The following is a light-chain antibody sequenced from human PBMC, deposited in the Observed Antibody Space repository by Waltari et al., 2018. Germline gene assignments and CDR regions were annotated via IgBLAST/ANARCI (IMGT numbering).Light chain of an antibody. J-gene: IGKJ2*01. CDR2: AAS. V-gene: IGKV1-39*01. Sequence: DIQMTHFTSSLSASVGDRVTITCRASQSISSYLNWYQQKPGKAPKLLIYAASSLQSGVPSRFSGSGSGTDFTLTISSLQPEDFATYYCQQSYSTPYTFGQGTKVEIK. CDR3: QQSYSTPYT. CDR1: QSISSY.